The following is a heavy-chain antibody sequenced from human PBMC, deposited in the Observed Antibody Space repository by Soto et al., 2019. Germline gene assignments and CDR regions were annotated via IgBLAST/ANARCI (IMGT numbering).Heavy chain of an antibody. CDR1: GGSISSSSYY. J-gene: IGHJ4*02. V-gene: IGHV4-39*02. CDR2: FYYSGST. D-gene: IGHD3-22*01. Sequence: PSGTLSLTCTVSGGSISSSSYYWGWIRQPPGKGLEWIGSFYYSGSTYYNPSLKSRVTISVDTSKNQFSLKLSSVTAADTAVYYCARDAYDSSGLDYWGQGTLVTVSS. CDR3: ARDAYDSSGLDY.